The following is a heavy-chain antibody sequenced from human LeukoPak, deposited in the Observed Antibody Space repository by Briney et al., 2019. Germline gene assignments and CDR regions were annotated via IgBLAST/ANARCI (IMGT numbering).Heavy chain of an antibody. CDR2: ISWNSGTI. CDR3: AKDRDPDGLGSYFVPDY. CDR1: GFTFDDYA. D-gene: IGHD3-10*01. V-gene: IGHV3-9*01. J-gene: IGHJ4*02. Sequence: PGWSLRLSCAASGFTFDDYAMHWARQVPGKGPEWVSGISWNSGTIEYADSVKGRFTISRDNGKNSLYLQMNSLRTEDTALYYCAKDRDPDGLGSYFVPDYWGQGTLVTVSS.